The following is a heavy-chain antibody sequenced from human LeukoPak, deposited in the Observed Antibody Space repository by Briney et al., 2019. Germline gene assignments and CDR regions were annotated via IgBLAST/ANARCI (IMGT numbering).Heavy chain of an antibody. Sequence: SVRVSCKASGGTFSSYAISWVRQAPGQGLEWMGGIIPIFGTANYAQKFQGRVTITADKSTSTAYMELSSLRSEDTAVYYCARDLYGDYAPGVYWGQGTLVTVSS. J-gene: IGHJ4*02. V-gene: IGHV1-69*06. CDR2: IIPIFGTA. D-gene: IGHD4-17*01. CDR3: ARDLYGDYAPGVY. CDR1: GGTFSSYA.